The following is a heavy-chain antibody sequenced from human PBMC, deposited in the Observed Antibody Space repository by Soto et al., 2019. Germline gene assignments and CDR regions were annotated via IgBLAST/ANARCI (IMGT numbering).Heavy chain of an antibody. D-gene: IGHD6-19*01. V-gene: IGHV3-30*18. CDR1: GFTFSSYG. J-gene: IGHJ4*02. CDR3: AKDKQWLVRGAADYFDY. CDR2: ISYDGSNK. Sequence: GGSLRLSCAASGFTFSSYGMHWVRQAPGKGLEWVAVISYDGSNKYYADSVKGRFTISRDNSKNTLYLQMNSLRAEDTAVYYCAKDKQWLVRGAADYFDYWGQGTLVTVSS.